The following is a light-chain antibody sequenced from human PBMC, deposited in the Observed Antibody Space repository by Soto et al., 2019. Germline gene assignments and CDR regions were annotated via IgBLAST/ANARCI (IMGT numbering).Light chain of an antibody. Sequence: DIQITQSPSSLSPSXGDRVTITXXASQSISSYLNWYQQKPGKAPKLLIYAASSLQSGVPSRFSGSGSGTDFTLTISSLQPEDFATYYCQQSYSTPLTFGGGTKVDIK. V-gene: IGKV1-39*01. CDR3: QQSYSTPLT. CDR2: AAS. J-gene: IGKJ4*01. CDR1: QSISSY.